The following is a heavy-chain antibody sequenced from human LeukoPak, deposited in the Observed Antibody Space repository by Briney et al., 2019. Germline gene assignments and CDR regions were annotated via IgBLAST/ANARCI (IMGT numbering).Heavy chain of an antibody. D-gene: IGHD3-10*02. J-gene: IGHJ6*04. CDR2: ISRSSSTI. CDR1: GFTFSSYS. CDR3: AELGITMIGGV. V-gene: IGHV3-48*01. Sequence: GGSLRLSCAASGFTFSSYSMNWVRQAPGKGLEWVSYISRSSSTIYYADSVKGRFTISRDNSKNTLYLQMNSLRAEDTAVYYCAELGITMIGGVWGKGTTVTISS.